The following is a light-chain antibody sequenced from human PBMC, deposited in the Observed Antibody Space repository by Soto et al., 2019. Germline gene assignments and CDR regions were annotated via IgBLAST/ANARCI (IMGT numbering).Light chain of an antibody. J-gene: IGKJ1*01. CDR3: QQYNNWPRT. Sequence: EIVMTQSPATLSVSPGERATLSCRASQSVSSNLAWYQQKPGQAPGLLIYGASTRATGIPARFSGSGSGTDFTLTISSLQSEDFVVYYCQQYNNWPRTFGQGTKVEIK. CDR2: GAS. CDR1: QSVSSN. V-gene: IGKV3-15*01.